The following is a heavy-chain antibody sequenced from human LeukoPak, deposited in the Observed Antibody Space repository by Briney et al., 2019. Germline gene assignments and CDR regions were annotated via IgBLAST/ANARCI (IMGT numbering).Heavy chain of an antibody. CDR1: GFTFSSYA. CDR3: AKENDFWSGLRDNWFDP. D-gene: IGHD3-3*01. J-gene: IGHJ5*02. V-gene: IGHV3-23*01. Sequence: GGSLRLSCAASGFTFSSYAMSWVRQAPGKGLEWVSAISGSGGTTYNADSVKGRFTISRDNSKSTLYLQMNSLRAEDTAVYYCAKENDFWSGLRDNWFDPWGQGTLVTVSS. CDR2: ISGSGGTT.